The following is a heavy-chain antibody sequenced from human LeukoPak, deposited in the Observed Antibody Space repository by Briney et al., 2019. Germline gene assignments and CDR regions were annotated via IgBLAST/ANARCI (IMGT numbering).Heavy chain of an antibody. CDR2: IRYDGSNK. Sequence: HTGGSLRLSCAASGFTFSSYGMHWVRQAPGKGLEWVAFIRYDGSNKYYADSVKGRFTISRDNSKNTLYLQMNSLRAEDTAVYYCAYCGSTSCYTGYYYYYMDVWGKGTTVTVSS. CDR1: GFTFSSYG. D-gene: IGHD2-2*02. V-gene: IGHV3-30*02. J-gene: IGHJ6*03. CDR3: AYCGSTSCYTGYYYYYMDV.